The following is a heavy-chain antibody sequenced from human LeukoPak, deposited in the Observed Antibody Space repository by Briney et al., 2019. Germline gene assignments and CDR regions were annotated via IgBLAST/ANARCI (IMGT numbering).Heavy chain of an antibody. Sequence: GGSLRLSCAASGFTFSSYAMHWVRQAPGKGLEWVAVISYDGSNKYYADSVKGRFTISRDNSKNTLYLQMNSLRAEGTAVYYCARGGPSVVPAATRFDPWGQGTLVTVSS. V-gene: IGHV3-30-3*01. CDR2: ISYDGSNK. D-gene: IGHD2-2*01. CDR3: ARGGPSVVPAATRFDP. CDR1: GFTFSSYA. J-gene: IGHJ5*02.